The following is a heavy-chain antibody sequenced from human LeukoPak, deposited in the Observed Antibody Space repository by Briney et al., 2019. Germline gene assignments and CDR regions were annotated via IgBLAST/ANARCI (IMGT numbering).Heavy chain of an antibody. CDR2: INHSGST. V-gene: IGHV4-34*01. CDR1: GGSFSGYY. J-gene: IGHJ5*02. CDR3: ARGSLYTAMVNWFDP. D-gene: IGHD5-18*01. Sequence: PETLSLTCAVYGGSFSGYYWSWIRQPPGKGLEWIGEINHSGSTNYNPSLKSRVTISVDTSKNQFSLKLSSVTAADTAVYYCARGSLYTAMVNWFDPWGQGTLVTVSS.